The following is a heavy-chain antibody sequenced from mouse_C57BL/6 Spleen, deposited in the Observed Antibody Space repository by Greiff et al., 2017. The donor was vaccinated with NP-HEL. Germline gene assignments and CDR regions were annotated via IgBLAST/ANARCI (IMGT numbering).Heavy chain of an antibody. Sequence: VQLVESGAELARPGASVKLSCKASGYTFTSYGISWVKQRTGQGLEWIGEIYPRSGNTYYNEKFKGKATLTADKSSSTAYMELRSLTSEDSAVYFCASADYYGSSYRYAMDYWGQGTSVTVSS. CDR2: IYPRSGNT. CDR1: GYTFTSYG. V-gene: IGHV1-81*01. D-gene: IGHD1-1*01. J-gene: IGHJ4*01. CDR3: ASADYYGSSYRYAMDY.